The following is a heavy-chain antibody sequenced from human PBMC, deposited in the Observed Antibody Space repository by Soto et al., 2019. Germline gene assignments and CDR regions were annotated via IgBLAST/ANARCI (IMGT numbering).Heavy chain of an antibody. CDR1: GGSISRGGYF. Sequence: QVQLQESGPGRVKPSQTLSLTCTVSGGSISRGGYFWNWIRQHPGKGLEWIGYIYYSGGTYYNPSLKSRVTISVDTSKNQFSLKLSSVTAADTAVYYCAREPSIWGQGTLVTVSS. J-gene: IGHJ4*02. CDR3: AREPSI. V-gene: IGHV4-31*03. CDR2: IYYSGGT.